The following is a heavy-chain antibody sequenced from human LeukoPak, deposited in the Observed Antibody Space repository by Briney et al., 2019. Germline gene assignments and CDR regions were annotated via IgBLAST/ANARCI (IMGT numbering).Heavy chain of an antibody. V-gene: IGHV3-7*05. CDR3: ARDRPGYSFDY. CDR1: GLTFSNFW. Sequence: GGSLRLSCAASGLTFSNFWMGWVRQAPGKGLEWVANIKEDGSEQYYVDSLKGRFSISRDNAKDSLYLQMNSLRAEDTAVYYCARDRPGYSFDYWGQGTLVTVSS. CDR2: IKEDGSEQ. D-gene: IGHD6-6*01. J-gene: IGHJ4*02.